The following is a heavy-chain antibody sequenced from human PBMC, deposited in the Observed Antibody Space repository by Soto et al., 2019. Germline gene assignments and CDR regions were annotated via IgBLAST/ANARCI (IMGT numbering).Heavy chain of an antibody. J-gene: IGHJ4*02. CDR3: ASSRLYTWIQLWSPFDY. CDR2: IYYSGST. V-gene: IGHV4-39*01. D-gene: IGHD5-18*01. Sequence: SETLSLTCTVSGGSISSSSYYWGWIRQPPGKGLEWIGSIYYSGSTYYNPSLKSRVTISVDTSKNQFSLKLSSVTAADTAVYYCASSRLYTWIQLWSPFDYWGQGTLVTVSS. CDR1: GGSISSSSYY.